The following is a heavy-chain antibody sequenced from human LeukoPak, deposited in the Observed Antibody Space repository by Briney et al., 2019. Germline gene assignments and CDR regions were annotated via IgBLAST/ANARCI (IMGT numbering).Heavy chain of an antibody. CDR2: VSFEGSNK. J-gene: IGHJ4*02. V-gene: IGHV3-30*03. CDR1: GFTFSRYG. Sequence: GGSLRLSCAASGFTFSRYGMHWVRQAPGKGLEWVAVVSFEGSNKYYADSVKGRFTISRDNSKNTLYLQMNSLRAEDTAVYYCARAYDILTGYSNPEDYWGQGTLVTVSS. D-gene: IGHD3-9*01. CDR3: ARAYDILTGYSNPEDY.